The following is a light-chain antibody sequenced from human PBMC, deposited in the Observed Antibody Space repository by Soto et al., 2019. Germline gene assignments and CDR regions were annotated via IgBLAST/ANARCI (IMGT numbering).Light chain of an antibody. J-gene: IGKJ2*01. Sequence: DIVMTQSPDSLAVSLGESATINCKSSQSVLYSSNNKNYLAWYQQKPGQPPKLLIYWASTRESGVPDRFSGSGSGKDFTLTISSLQAEDVAVYYCQQYYSTPLTFGPGTKVEIX. CDR2: WAS. V-gene: IGKV4-1*01. CDR1: QSVLYSSNNKNY. CDR3: QQYYSTPLT.